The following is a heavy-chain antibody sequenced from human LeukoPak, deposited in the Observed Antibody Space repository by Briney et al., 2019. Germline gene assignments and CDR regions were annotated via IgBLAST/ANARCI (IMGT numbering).Heavy chain of an antibody. CDR1: GYTLTELS. D-gene: IGHD2-2*01. CDR3: ATLPHQLLSEWGDY. V-gene: IGHV1-24*01. J-gene: IGHJ4*02. CDR2: FDPEDGET. Sequence: GASVKVSCKVSGYTLTELSMHWVRQAPGKGLEWMGGFDPEDGETIYAQKFQGRVTMTEDTSTDTAYMGLSSLRSEDTAVYYCATLPHQLLSEWGDYWGQGTLVTVSS.